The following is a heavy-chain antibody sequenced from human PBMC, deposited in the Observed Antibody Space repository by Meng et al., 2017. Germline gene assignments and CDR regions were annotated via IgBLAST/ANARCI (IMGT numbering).Heavy chain of an antibody. CDR3: ARQPRDWGCYRYDAFDI. Sequence: KVSCKGSGYSFTSYWIGWGRQMPGKGLEWMGIIYPGDSDTRYSPYFQGQVTISADKSISTAYLQWSSLKASDTAMYYCARQPRDWGCYRYDAFDIWGQGTMVTVSS. J-gene: IGHJ3*02. V-gene: IGHV5-51*01. CDR1: GYSFTSYW. CDR2: IYPGDSDT. D-gene: IGHD3-16*02.